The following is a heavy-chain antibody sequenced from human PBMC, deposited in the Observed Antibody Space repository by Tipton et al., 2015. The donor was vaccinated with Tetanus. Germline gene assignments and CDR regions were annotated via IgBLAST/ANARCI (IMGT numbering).Heavy chain of an antibody. V-gene: IGHV4-39*01. Sequence: LSLTCTVSGGSISGSTYYWGWIRQPPGKGLEWIGSIYYSGNTYYNPALKSRVTISVDTSKNQFSLKLSSVTAADTAVYYCARQCVVPAAENDYGDNAFDSWGQGTLVTVSS. CDR3: ARQCVVPAAENDYGDNAFDS. CDR1: GGSISGSTYY. J-gene: IGHJ4*02. CDR2: IYYSGNT. D-gene: IGHD2-2*01.